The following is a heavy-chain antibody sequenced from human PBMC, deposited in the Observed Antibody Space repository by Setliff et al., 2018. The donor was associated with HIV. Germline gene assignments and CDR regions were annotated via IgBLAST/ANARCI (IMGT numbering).Heavy chain of an antibody. CDR1: GGSISSSSYY. J-gene: IGHJ4*02. Sequence: SETLSLTCTVSGGSISSSSYYWGWIRQPPGKGLEWIGSIYYSGSTYYNPSLKSRVTISVDTSKNQFSLRLTSVTAADTAVYYCARHSPSDYWGQGTLVTVSS. CDR2: IYYSGST. CDR3: ARHSPSDY. V-gene: IGHV4-39*01.